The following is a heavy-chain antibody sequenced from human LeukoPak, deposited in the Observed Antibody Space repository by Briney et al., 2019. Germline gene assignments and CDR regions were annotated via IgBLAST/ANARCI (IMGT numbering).Heavy chain of an antibody. V-gene: IGHV3-48*03. CDR3: ARADCGGDCYFGWFDP. J-gene: IGHJ5*02. CDR2: ISSSGSTI. Sequence: GGSLRLSCAASGFTFSSYETNWVRQAPGKGLEWVSYISSSGSTIYYADSVKGRFTISRDNAKNSLYLQMNSLRAEDTAVYYCARADCGGDCYFGWFDPWGQGTLVTVSS. D-gene: IGHD2-21*02. CDR1: GFTFSSYE.